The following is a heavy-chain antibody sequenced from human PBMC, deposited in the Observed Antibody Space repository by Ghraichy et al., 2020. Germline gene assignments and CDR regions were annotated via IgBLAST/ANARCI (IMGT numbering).Heavy chain of an antibody. CDR1: GGSISSGGYY. D-gene: IGHD3-10*01. V-gene: IGHV4-31*03. CDR3: ARYNMVRDSDFDY. CDR2: IYYSGST. J-gene: IGHJ4*02. Sequence: SETLSLTCTVSGGSISSGGYYWSWIRQHPGKGLEWIGYIYYSGSTYYNPSLKIRVTISVDTSKNQFSLKLCSVTAADTAVYYCARYNMVRDSDFDYWGQGNLVTVSS.